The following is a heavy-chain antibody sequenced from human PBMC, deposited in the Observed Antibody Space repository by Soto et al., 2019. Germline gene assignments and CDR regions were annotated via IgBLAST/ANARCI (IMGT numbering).Heavy chain of an antibody. CDR3: ARDRGRRYCSSTSCYWFDP. V-gene: IGHV4-34*01. D-gene: IGHD2-2*01. CDR2: INHSGST. CDR1: GGSFSGYY. J-gene: IGHJ5*02. Sequence: SETLSLTCAVYGGSFSGYYWSWIRQPPGKGLEWIGEINHSGSTNYNPSLKSRVTISVDTSKNQFSLKLSSVTAADTAVYYCARDRGRRYCSSTSCYWFDPWGQGTLVTVSS.